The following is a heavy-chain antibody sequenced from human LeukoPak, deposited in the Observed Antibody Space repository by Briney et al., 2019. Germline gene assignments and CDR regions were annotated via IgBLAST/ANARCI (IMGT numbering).Heavy chain of an antibody. Sequence: GGSLRLSCAASGFTFDDYGMSWVRQAPGKGLEWVSGINWNGGSTGYVDSVKGRFTISRDNAKNSLYLQMNSLRAEDTALYYCARERLTTVTGEFDYWGQGTLVTVSS. V-gene: IGHV3-20*04. J-gene: IGHJ4*02. CDR3: ARERLTTVTGEFDY. CDR1: GFTFDDYG. D-gene: IGHD4-17*01. CDR2: INWNGGST.